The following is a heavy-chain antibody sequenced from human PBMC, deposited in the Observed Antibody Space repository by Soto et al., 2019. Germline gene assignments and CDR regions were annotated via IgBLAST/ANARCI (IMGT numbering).Heavy chain of an antibody. J-gene: IGHJ4*02. D-gene: IGHD3-10*01. V-gene: IGHV3-23*01. CDR3: AKGRGGSGSLTPRVDF. Sequence: EVQLLESGGGLVQPGGSLGPSWAASGFPFNNYAMTWFRQAPGKGLEWVPAISGGGDTTSYADSVKGRFTVSRDGSKNTLYLQMSSLRAEDTALYYCAKGRGGSGSLTPRVDFWGQGTLVTVSS. CDR1: GFPFNNYA. CDR2: ISGGGDTT.